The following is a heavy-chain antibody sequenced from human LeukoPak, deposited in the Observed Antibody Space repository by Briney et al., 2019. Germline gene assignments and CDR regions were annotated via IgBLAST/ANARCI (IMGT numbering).Heavy chain of an antibody. CDR1: GFSISTSGEG. V-gene: IGHV2-5*02. J-gene: IGHJ5*02. CDR3: AHRLGYYDSSGYYSDGRFDP. Sequence: SAPTLVNPTQTLTLTCTFSGFSISTSGEGVGWIRQPPGKALECLGAIYWDGDKYYIPSLKSRLTITKDTSKNQVVLTMTNVDPVDTATYYCAHRLGYYDSSGYYSDGRFDPWGQGTLVTVS. CDR2: IYWDGDK. D-gene: IGHD3-22*01.